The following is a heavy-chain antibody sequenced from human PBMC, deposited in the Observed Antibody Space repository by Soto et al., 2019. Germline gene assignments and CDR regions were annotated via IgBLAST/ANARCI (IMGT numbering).Heavy chain of an antibody. Sequence: GGSLRLSCAASGFTFSSYWMSWVRQAPGKGLEWVANIKQDGSEKYYVDSVKGRFTISRDNAKNSLYLQMNSLRAEDTAVYYCARKPSIFGVVWDYYYMDVWGKGTTVTVSS. CDR3: ARKPSIFGVVWDYYYMDV. J-gene: IGHJ6*03. D-gene: IGHD3-3*01. CDR1: GFTFSSYW. CDR2: IKQDGSEK. V-gene: IGHV3-7*01.